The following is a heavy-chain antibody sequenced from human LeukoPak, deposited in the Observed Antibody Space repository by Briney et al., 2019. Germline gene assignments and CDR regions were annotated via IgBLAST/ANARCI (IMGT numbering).Heavy chain of an antibody. V-gene: IGHV4-39*01. CDR2: IHYSGST. CDR1: GDSISSGSYS. D-gene: IGHD6-19*01. Sequence: PSETLPLTCTVSGDSISSGSYSWGWIRQPPGKGLEWIGSIHYSGSTYYNPSLNSRVTISVDTPKSQFSLKLSSVTAADTAVYYCARPLASGWYSWFDPWGQGTLVTVSS. J-gene: IGHJ5*02. CDR3: ARPLASGWYSWFDP.